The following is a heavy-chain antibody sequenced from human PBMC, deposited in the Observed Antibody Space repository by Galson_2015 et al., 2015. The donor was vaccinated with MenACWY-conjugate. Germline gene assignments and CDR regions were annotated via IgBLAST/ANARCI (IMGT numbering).Heavy chain of an antibody. Sequence: SLRLSCAASGFTFSSYAMSWVRQAPGKGLEWVSAISGSGGNTYYADSVKGRFTISRDNSKNTLCLQMNSLRAEDTAVYYCAKKGAVAGKTWPSWFDPWGQGTLVTVSS. CDR2: ISGSGGNT. J-gene: IGHJ5*02. CDR1: GFTFSSYA. V-gene: IGHV3-23*01. D-gene: IGHD6-19*01. CDR3: AKKGAVAGKTWPSWFDP.